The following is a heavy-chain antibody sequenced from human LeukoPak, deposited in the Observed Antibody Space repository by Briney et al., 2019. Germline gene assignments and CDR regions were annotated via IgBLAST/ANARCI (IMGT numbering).Heavy chain of an antibody. CDR3: ARVLQGYYFDY. J-gene: IGHJ4*02. Sequence: SETLSLTCAVYGGSFSGYYWSWIRQPPGKGLEWIGEINHSGSTNYNPSLKSRVTISVDTSKNQFSLKLSSVTAADTAVYYCARVLQGYYFDYWGQGTLVTVSS. CDR2: INHSGST. V-gene: IGHV4-34*01. CDR1: GGSFSGYY.